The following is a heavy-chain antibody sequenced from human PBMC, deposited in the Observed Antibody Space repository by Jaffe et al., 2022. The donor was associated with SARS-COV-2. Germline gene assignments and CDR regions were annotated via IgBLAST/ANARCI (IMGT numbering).Heavy chain of an antibody. Sequence: QVYLQESGPGLVKPSETLSLTCTVSNGYIGGYHWSWIRQPPGKGLEWIGCVSDSGTPSYSPSLKSRVTMSVDMSRNQGSLKLSSLTAADTAVYYCARLWSGHYYGGADFYYGLDVWGQGTTVTVSS. V-gene: IGHV4-59*01. CDR3: ARLWSGHYYGGADFYYGLDV. CDR1: NGYIGGYH. D-gene: IGHD4-17*01. J-gene: IGHJ6*02. CDR2: VSDSGTP.